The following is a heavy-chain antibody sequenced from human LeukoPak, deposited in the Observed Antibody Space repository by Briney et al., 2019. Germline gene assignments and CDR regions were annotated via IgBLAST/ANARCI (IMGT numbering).Heavy chain of an antibody. D-gene: IGHD5-18*01. V-gene: IGHV3-30*02. CDR2: IRYDGSNK. Sequence: GGSLRLSCAASGFTFSSFGMHWVRQAPGKGLEWVAFIRYDGSNKYYADSVKGRFTISRDNSKNTLYLQMNSLRAEDTAVYYCVVDTAMDYYFDYWGQGTLVTVSS. CDR3: VVDTAMDYYFDY. J-gene: IGHJ4*02. CDR1: GFTFSSFG.